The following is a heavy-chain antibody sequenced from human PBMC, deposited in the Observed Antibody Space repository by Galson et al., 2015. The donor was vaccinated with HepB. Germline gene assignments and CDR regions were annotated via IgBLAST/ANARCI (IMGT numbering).Heavy chain of an antibody. V-gene: IGHV1-46*01. D-gene: IGHD6-19*01. CDR2: INPSGGST. Sequence: SVKVSCKASGYTFTSYYMHWVRQAPGQGLEWMGIINPSGGSTSYAQKFQGRVTMTRDTSTSTVYMELSSLRSEDTAVYYCARVSMSQYSSPTDKRGFDPWGQGTLVTVSS. J-gene: IGHJ5*02. CDR3: ARVSMSQYSSPTDKRGFDP. CDR1: GYTFTSYY.